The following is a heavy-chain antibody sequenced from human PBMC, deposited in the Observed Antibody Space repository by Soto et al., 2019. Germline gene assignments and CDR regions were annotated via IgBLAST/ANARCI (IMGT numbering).Heavy chain of an antibody. CDR3: ARLPFCIGSSCQIQSWFDP. V-gene: IGHV4-30-4*01. CDR2: IYYSGST. CDR1: AGSIRRGDYH. D-gene: IGHD2-15*01. J-gene: IGHJ5*02. Sequence: SEALSLTCTVSAGSIRRGDYHLSRILQPPGKGLEWIGYIYYSGSTNYNPSLNSRVSISVDTSKNLFSLKLTSVTAADTSVYYCARLPFCIGSSCQIQSWFDPRGKGILVTVS.